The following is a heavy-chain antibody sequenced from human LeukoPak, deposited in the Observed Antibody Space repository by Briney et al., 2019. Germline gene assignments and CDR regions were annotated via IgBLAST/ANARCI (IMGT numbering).Heavy chain of an antibody. J-gene: IGHJ4*02. CDR2: IRYDGSNK. D-gene: IGHD6-13*01. Sequence: GGSLRLSCAASGFTFSSYGMHWVRQAPGKGLEWVAFIRYDGSNKYYAASVKGRFTISRDNSKNTLYLQMNSLRAEDTAVYYCAKVPSYSSSWCDYWGQGTLVTVSS. V-gene: IGHV3-30*02. CDR3: AKVPSYSSSWCDY. CDR1: GFTFSSYG.